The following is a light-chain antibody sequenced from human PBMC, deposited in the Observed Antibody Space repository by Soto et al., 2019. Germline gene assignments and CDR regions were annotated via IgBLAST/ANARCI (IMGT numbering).Light chain of an antibody. CDR3: QQRSNWTIT. CDR2: DAS. J-gene: IGKJ5*01. Sequence: EIVLTQSPATLSLSPGERATLSCRASQSVSSYLAWYQQKPGKDPRLLIYDASNRATGIPARFSGSGSGTDFTLTISSLEPEDFAVYYCQQRSNWTITFGQGTRLEIK. CDR1: QSVSSY. V-gene: IGKV3-11*01.